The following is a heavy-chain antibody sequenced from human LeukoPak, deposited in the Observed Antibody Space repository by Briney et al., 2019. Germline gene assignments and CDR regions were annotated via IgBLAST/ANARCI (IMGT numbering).Heavy chain of an antibody. CDR2: IYYSGST. Sequence: PSETLSLTCTVSGGSISSYYWSWIRQPPGKGLEWIGYIYYSGSTNYNPSLMSRVTISVDTSKNQFSLKLSSVTAADTAVYYCASGLMVGATSDYWGQGTLVTVSS. D-gene: IGHD1-26*01. J-gene: IGHJ4*02. CDR1: GGSISSYY. CDR3: ASGLMVGATSDY. V-gene: IGHV4-59*01.